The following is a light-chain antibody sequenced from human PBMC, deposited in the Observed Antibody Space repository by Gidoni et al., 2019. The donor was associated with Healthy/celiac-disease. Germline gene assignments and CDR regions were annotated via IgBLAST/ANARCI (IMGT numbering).Light chain of an antibody. CDR3: AAWDDSLNGWV. Sequence: QSVLTQPPSASGPPGQGVTISCSGSSSNIGSNTVNWYQQLPGTAPNLLIYSNNHRPSGVPDRFSGSKSGTSASLAISGLQSEDEADYYCAAWDDSLNGWVFGGGTKLTVL. CDR2: SNN. CDR1: SSNIGSNT. J-gene: IGLJ3*02. V-gene: IGLV1-44*01.